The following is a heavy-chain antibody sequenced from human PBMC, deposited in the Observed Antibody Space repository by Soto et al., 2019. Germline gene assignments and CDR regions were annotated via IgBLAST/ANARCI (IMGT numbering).Heavy chain of an antibody. V-gene: IGHV3-30*03. Sequence: SLRLSCAASGFTFSNYGMHWVRQAPGKGLEWVAVISYDGSNKYYADSVKGRFTISRDNSKNTLYLQMNSLRAEDTAVYYCARAGRSSSSLRGGGMDVWGQGTTVTVSS. J-gene: IGHJ6*02. CDR3: ARAGRSSSSLRGGGMDV. D-gene: IGHD6-6*01. CDR1: GFTFSNYG. CDR2: ISYDGSNK.